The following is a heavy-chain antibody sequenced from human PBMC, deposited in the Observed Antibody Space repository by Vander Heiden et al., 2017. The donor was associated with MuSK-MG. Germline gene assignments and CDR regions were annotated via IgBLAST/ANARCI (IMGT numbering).Heavy chain of an antibody. J-gene: IGHJ4*02. CDR2: IYHSGST. V-gene: IGHV4-38-2*01. Sequence: QVQLQESGPGLVKPSETLSLTCAVSGYSISSGYYWGWIRQPPGKGLEWIGSIYHSGSTYYNPSLKSRVTISVDTSKNQFSLKLSSVTAADTAVYYCARRAAVAGTPSRFDYWGQGTLVTVSS. CDR1: GYSISSGYY. CDR3: ARRAAVAGTPSRFDY. D-gene: IGHD6-19*01.